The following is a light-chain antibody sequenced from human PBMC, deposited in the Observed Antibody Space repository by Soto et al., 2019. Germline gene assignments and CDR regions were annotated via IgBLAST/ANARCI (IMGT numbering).Light chain of an antibody. V-gene: IGKV1-39*01. J-gene: IGKJ1*01. CDR1: QPIGTS. CDR3: QQGYNTFWT. CDR2: AAT. Sequence: DIQITQSPSSLSESVGDSVTITCRASQPIGTSLHWYQQKAGKAPKVLISAATKLQSGVPSRFSGSGSGTDFTLTISNLQPEDSATYYCQQGYNTFWTFGRGTKVDIK.